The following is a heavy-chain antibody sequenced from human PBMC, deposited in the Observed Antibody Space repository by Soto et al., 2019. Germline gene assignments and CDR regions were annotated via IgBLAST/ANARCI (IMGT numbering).Heavy chain of an antibody. J-gene: IGHJ4*02. D-gene: IGHD6-13*01. CDR3: ARTYSSSWSYFDY. V-gene: IGHV2-26*01. CDR1: GFSLSNARMG. CDR2: IFSNDEK. Sequence: QVTLKESGPALVKPTETLTLTCTVSGFSLSNARMGVSWIRQPPGKALEWLAHIFSNDEKSYSTSLKSRLTISKDTPKSQVVLTMTNMDPVDTATYYCARTYSSSWSYFDYWGQGALVTVSS.